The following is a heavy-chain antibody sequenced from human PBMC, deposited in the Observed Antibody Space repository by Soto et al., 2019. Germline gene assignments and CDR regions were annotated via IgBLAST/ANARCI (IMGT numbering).Heavy chain of an antibody. D-gene: IGHD2-8*01. CDR3: ARSPTLNGVPGQKGYYFDY. J-gene: IGHJ4*02. CDR2: IYYSGST. V-gene: IGHV4-31*03. Sequence: QVQLQESGPGLVKPSQTLSLTCTVSGASIISGSNYWSWIRQHPGKGLEWIGYIYYSGSTYYNPSLKSRLNITVETSKNQFSLNLSSVTAAYTAMYYWARSPTLNGVPGQKGYYFDYWGQGTLVTVSS. CDR1: GASIISGSNY.